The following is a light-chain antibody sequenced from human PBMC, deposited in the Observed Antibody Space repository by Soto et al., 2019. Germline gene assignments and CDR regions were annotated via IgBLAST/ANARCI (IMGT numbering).Light chain of an antibody. V-gene: IGKV3-20*01. CDR1: PGVNSNF. Sequence: EIVLTQSPGTLSLSPGERATLSCRTSPGVNSNFLAWYQQKPGQAPRLLIYGASTRATGIPDRFGGTGSGTDFTLTISRPEPEDFAVYYCQQYTTSQTWTFGQGTKVEIK. CDR2: GAS. J-gene: IGKJ1*01. CDR3: QQYTTSQTWT.